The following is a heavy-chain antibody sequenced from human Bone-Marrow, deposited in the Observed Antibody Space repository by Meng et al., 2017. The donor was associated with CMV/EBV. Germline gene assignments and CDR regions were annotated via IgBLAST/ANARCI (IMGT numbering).Heavy chain of an antibody. D-gene: IGHD5-12*01. V-gene: IGHV4-39*07. Sequence: TFSRYWMSWVRQAPGKGLEWIGSIYYSGSTYYNPSLKSRVTISVDTSKNQFSLNLSSATAADTAVYYCARGRGYDLYYGMDVWGQGTTVTVSS. CDR2: IYYSGST. J-gene: IGHJ6*02. CDR1: TFSRYW. CDR3: ARGRGYDLYYGMDV.